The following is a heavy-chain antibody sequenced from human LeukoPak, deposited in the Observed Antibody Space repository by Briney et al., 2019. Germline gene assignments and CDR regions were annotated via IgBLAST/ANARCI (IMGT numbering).Heavy chain of an antibody. CDR1: GYSFTSYW. CDR3: ARGECGSHYYDI. J-gene: IGHJ4*02. V-gene: IGHV5-51*01. D-gene: IGHD3-22*01. CDR2: IYPADSYT. Sequence: GESLKISCRGSGYSFTSYWIGWVRQMPGKGVEGVGIIYPADSYTRYSPSFQGQVTISADKSISTAYLQRRSLKASDTAIYYCARGECGSHYYDIWGQGTLVTVSS.